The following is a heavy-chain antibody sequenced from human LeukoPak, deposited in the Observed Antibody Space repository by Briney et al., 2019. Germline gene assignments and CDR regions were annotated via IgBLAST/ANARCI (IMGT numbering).Heavy chain of an antibody. CDR1: GFTFSSYG. Sequence: GGSLRLSCAASGFTFSSYGLSWVRQAPGKGLEWVSAISGSGGSTYYADSVKGRFTISRDNSKNTLYLQMNSLRAEDTAVYYCAKEGGYSSSPFDYWGQGTLVTVSS. CDR3: AKEGGYSSSPFDY. CDR2: ISGSGGST. D-gene: IGHD6-6*01. J-gene: IGHJ4*02. V-gene: IGHV3-23*01.